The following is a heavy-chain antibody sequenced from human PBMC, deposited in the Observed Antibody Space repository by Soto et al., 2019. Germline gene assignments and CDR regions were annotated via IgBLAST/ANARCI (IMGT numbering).Heavy chain of an antibody. CDR3: ARVAVTVSYMDV. CDR2: ISSSSSTI. D-gene: IGHD2-21*02. CDR1: GLTFSSYS. J-gene: IGHJ6*03. Sequence: EVQLVESGGGLVQPGGSLRLSCAASGLTFSSYSMNGVRQAPGKGLEWVSYISSSSSTIYYADSVKGRFTISRDNAKNSLYLQMNSLRAEDTAVYYCARVAVTVSYMDVWGKGTTVTVSS. V-gene: IGHV3-48*01.